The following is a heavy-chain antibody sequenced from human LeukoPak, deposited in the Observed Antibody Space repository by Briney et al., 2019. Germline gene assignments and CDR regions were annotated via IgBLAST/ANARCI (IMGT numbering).Heavy chain of an antibody. D-gene: IGHD3-16*02. CDR2: ISGSGGST. V-gene: IGHV3-23*01. CDR3: AREMGLGGRVWGSYRYGMDV. Sequence: GGSPRLSCAASGFTFSSYAMSWVRQAPGKGLEWVSAISGSGGSTYYADSVKGRFTISRDNSKNTLYLQMNSLRAEDTAVYYCAREMGLGGRVWGSYRYGMDVWGQGTTVTVSS. CDR1: GFTFSSYA. J-gene: IGHJ6*02.